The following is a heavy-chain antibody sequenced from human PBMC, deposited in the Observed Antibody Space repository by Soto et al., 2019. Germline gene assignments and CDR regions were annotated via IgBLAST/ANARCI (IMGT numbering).Heavy chain of an antibody. Sequence: QVQLVESGGGVVQPGRSLRLSCAASGFTFSSYGMHWVRQAPGKGLEWVAVISYDGSNKYYADSVKGRFTISRDNSKNALYLKMNSLRAEDTAVYYCAMTAMVTFGVLDYWGQGTLVTVSS. D-gene: IGHD5-18*01. V-gene: IGHV3-30*03. J-gene: IGHJ4*02. CDR1: GFTFSSYG. CDR2: ISYDGSNK. CDR3: AMTAMVTFGVLDY.